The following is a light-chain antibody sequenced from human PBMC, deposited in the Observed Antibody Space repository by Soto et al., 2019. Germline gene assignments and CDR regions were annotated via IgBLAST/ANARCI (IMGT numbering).Light chain of an antibody. J-gene: IGKJ1*01. Sequence: DIRMTQSPSTLSAFVGDIVKITCRASQSISGYLAWYQQKPGKAPKLLTLESGVPSRFSGSGSGTGFTLTISGLQAEDSASYYCQPYHSFPWTFGQGTRVEIK. V-gene: IGKV1-5*01. CDR1: QSISGY. CDR3: QPYHSFPWT.